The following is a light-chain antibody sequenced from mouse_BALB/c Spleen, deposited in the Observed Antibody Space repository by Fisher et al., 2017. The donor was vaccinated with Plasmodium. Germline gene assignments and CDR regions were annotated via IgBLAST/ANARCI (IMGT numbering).Light chain of an antibody. V-gene: IGKV5-43*01. CDR2: YAS. CDR1: QSIGNN. CDR3: QQSNSWPLT. J-gene: IGKJ5*01. Sequence: DIVLTQTPDTLSVTPGDSVSLSCRASQSIGNNLHWYQQKSHESPRILIKYASQSISGIPSRFSGIGSGTDFTLSINSVETEDFGMYLCQQSNSWPLTFGGGTKLELK.